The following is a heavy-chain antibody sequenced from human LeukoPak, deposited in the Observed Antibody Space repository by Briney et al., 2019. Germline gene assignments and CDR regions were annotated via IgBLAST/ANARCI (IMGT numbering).Heavy chain of an antibody. V-gene: IGHV3-23*01. CDR2: ISGSGDRT. D-gene: IGHD5-18*01. J-gene: IGHJ4*02. Sequence: GGSLRLSCAASGFTFSSYAMSWVRQAPGKELEWVSAISGSGDRTYYADSVKGRFTISRDKSKNTVYLQVNSLRAEDTAVYYCARGGGYSYGYHSYFDYWGQGTLVTVSS. CDR3: ARGGGYSYGYHSYFDY. CDR1: GFTFSSYA.